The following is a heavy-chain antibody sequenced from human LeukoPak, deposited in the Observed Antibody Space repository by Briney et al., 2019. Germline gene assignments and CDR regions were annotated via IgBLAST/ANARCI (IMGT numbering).Heavy chain of an antibody. V-gene: IGHV1-24*01. CDR3: ATTEPGIAVAGPRLHWFDP. CDR1: GYTLTELS. J-gene: IGHJ5*02. CDR2: FDPEDGET. D-gene: IGHD6-19*01. Sequence: AASVTVSCKVSGYTLTELSMHWVRQAPGKGLEWMGGFDPEDGETIYAQKFQGRVTMTEDTSTDTAYMELSSLRSEDTAVYYCATTEPGIAVAGPRLHWFDPWGQGTLVTVSS.